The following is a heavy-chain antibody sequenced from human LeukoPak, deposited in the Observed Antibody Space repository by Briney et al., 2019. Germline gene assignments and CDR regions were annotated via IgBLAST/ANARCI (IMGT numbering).Heavy chain of an antibody. J-gene: IGHJ4*02. CDR3: ASLRFREVDY. V-gene: IGHV3-30*04. CDR2: ISSDESNE. CDR1: GFIFSTYA. Sequence: GGSLRLSCAASGFIFSTYAMHWVRQAPGKGLEWVAVISSDESNEYYADSVKGRFTISRDNSRNTLYLQMNSVRADDTAVYYCASLRFREVDYWGQGTLVTVSS. D-gene: IGHD3-10*01.